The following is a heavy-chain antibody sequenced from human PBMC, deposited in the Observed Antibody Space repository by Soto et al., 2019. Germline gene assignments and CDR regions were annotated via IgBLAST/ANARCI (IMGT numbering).Heavy chain of an antibody. Sequence: EVQLLESGGDLVQPGGSLRLSCAATGFSFSTYAMSWVRQAPGKGLEWVSAMSGSGVDTYYADSVTGRFTISRDNSKNTLYLQMNSLRVEDTAEYYCAKGHGYIDYWGQGTRVTVAS. J-gene: IGHJ4*02. CDR3: AKGHGYIDY. CDR1: GFSFSTYA. CDR2: MSGSGVDT. V-gene: IGHV3-23*01.